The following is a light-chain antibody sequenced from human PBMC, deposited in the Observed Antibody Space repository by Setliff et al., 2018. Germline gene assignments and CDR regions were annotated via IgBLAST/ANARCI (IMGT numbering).Light chain of an antibody. V-gene: IGLV2-14*03. CDR1: SSDIGAYTY. J-gene: IGLJ2*01. Sequence: LTQPASMSGSPGQSITISCAGTSSDIGAYTYVSWYQQHPGKAPKLLISDVSYRPSGVSHRFSGSKSGNTASLTISWLQAEDEADYYCSSYTTSSLRVFGGGTKVTVL. CDR2: DVS. CDR3: SSYTTSSLRV.